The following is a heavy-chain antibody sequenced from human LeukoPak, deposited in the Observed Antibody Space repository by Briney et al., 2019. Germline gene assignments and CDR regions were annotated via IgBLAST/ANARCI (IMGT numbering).Heavy chain of an antibody. D-gene: IGHD3-22*01. Sequence: ASVKVSCKASGYTFTSYYMHWVRQAPGQGLEWLGIFSPSGGSTSYAQKFQGRVTMTRDTSTSTVYMELSSLRSEDTAVYYCARVTYYYDSSGYYYLHYWGQGTLVTVSS. V-gene: IGHV1-46*03. CDR1: GYTFTSYY. CDR3: ARVTYYYDSSGYYYLHY. CDR2: FSPSGGST. J-gene: IGHJ4*02.